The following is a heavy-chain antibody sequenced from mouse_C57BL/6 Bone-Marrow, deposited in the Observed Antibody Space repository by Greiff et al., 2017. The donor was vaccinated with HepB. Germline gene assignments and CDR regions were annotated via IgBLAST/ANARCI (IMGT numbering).Heavy chain of an antibody. J-gene: IGHJ3*01. CDR3: TRSLLYSNYEAWFAY. V-gene: IGHV1-15*01. D-gene: IGHD2-5*01. CDR1: GYTFTDYE. CDR2: IDPETGGT. Sequence: VQLQQSGAELVRPGASVTLSCKASGYTFTDYEMHWVKQTPVHGLEWIGAIDPETGGTAYNQKFKGKAILTADKSSSTAYMELRSLTSEDSAVYYCTRSLLYSNYEAWFAYWAKGLWSLSLQ.